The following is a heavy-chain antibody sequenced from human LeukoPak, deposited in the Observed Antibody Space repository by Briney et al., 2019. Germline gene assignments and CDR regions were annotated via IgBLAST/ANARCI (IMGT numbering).Heavy chain of an antibody. CDR1: GGSFSGYY. CDR2: INHSGST. J-gene: IGHJ6*03. CDR3: ARELGSSWYPYYYYCYYMDV. Sequence: SQTLSLTCAVYGGSFSGYYWSWIRQPPGKGLEWIGEINHSGSTNSNTSLKSRVTISVDTSKNQFSLQLSSVTAADTAVYYCARELGSSWYPYYYYCYYMDVWGKGTTVTISS. V-gene: IGHV4-34*01. D-gene: IGHD6-13*01.